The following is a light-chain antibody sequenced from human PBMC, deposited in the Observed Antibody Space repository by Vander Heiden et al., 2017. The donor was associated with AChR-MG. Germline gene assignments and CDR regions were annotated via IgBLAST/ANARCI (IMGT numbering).Light chain of an antibody. CDR3: QQYNNYPPDT. Sequence: IVMTQFPATLSVSPGERVTLSCRASRDININLAWYQQRPGQSPRLLIYAASTRATGTPARFSGGGSGTDFTLTISAPQSEDSAVYYCQQYNNYPPDTFGPGTRVDFK. J-gene: IGKJ3*01. CDR2: AAS. V-gene: IGKV3-15*01. CDR1: RDININ.